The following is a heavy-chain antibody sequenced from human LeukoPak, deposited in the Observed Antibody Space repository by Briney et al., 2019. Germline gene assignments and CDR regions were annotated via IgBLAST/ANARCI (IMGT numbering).Heavy chain of an antibody. Sequence: KPSETLSLTCAVSGGSISSSNWWNWVRQPPGKGLEWIGQIYHSGSTNYNPSLKTRVTISVDKSKSQFSLNLTSVTAADTAVYYCARVVGSLCNWFDPWGQGTLVTVSS. D-gene: IGHD1-26*01. J-gene: IGHJ5*02. V-gene: IGHV4-4*02. CDR1: GGSISSSNW. CDR2: IYHSGST. CDR3: ARVVGSLCNWFDP.